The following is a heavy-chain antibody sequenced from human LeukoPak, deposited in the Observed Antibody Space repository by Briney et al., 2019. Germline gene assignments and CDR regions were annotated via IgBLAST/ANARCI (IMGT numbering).Heavy chain of an antibody. CDR2: IYYSGSN. V-gene: IGHV4-59*08. CDR3: ARQPAEMDY. Sequence: SETLSLTCTVSGGSISSYYWSWIRQPPGKGLEWIGYIYYSGSNNYNPSLKSRVTISVDTSKNQFSLKLSSVTAADTAVYYCARQPAEMDYWGQGPLVTVSS. CDR1: GGSISSYY. J-gene: IGHJ4*02.